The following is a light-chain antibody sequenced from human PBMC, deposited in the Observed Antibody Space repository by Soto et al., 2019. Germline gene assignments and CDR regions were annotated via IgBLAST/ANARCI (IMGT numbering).Light chain of an antibody. J-gene: IGKJ4*01. V-gene: IGKV3-20*01. CDR1: QSVSSSC. CDR2: GAS. CDR3: QQYGTSSLT. Sequence: EVVLTQSPGTLSLSPGERATLSCRASQSVSSSCLAWYQQKPGQAPRLLIYGASSRATGIPDRFSGSGSGTDFALTISRLEPEEFAVYYCQQYGTSSLTFGGGTKVDIK.